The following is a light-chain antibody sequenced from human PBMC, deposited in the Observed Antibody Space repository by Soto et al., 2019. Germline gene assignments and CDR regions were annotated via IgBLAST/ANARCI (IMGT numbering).Light chain of an antibody. Sequence: QSALTQPASVSGSPGQSITTSCTGTSSDVGGYNYVSWYQQHPGKAPKLMIYDVSNRPSGVSNRFSGSKSGNTASLTISGLQAEDEADYYCSSYTSSGTLGVFGTGTKVTVL. V-gene: IGLV2-14*01. CDR3: SSYTSSGTLGV. CDR2: DVS. J-gene: IGLJ1*01. CDR1: SSDVGGYNY.